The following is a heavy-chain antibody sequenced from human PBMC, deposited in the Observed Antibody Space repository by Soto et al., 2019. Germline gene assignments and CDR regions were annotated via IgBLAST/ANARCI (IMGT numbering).Heavy chain of an antibody. J-gene: IGHJ4*02. CDR3: ARDLDGSGSYYTDY. CDR1: GYSFSNYG. D-gene: IGHD3-10*01. V-gene: IGHV1-18*04. Sequence: QVQLVQSGAEVKKPGASVKVSCKASGYSFSNYGISWVRQAPGQGLEWMGWITPYKDNTKYAQKLQGRVTMTTDTSTSTAYMGLRSLTSDDTAVYYCARDLDGSGSYYTDYWGQGTLVTVSS. CDR2: ITPYKDNT.